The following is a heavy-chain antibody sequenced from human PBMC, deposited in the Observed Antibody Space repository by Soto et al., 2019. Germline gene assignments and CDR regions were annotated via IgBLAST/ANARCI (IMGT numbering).Heavy chain of an antibody. CDR1: GFTFSGSW. Sequence: EVQLVESGGGLVQPGGSLRLSCAASGFTFSGSWMHWVRQAPGKGLVWVSRINGDGSGTSYGDFVKGRFTISRDDAKNTLFLQMNGLRAEDTAVSYCARGILVSGTANDYWGQGTLVTVSS. J-gene: IGHJ4*02. CDR2: INGDGSGT. V-gene: IGHV3-74*01. CDR3: ARGILVSGTANDY. D-gene: IGHD3-10*01.